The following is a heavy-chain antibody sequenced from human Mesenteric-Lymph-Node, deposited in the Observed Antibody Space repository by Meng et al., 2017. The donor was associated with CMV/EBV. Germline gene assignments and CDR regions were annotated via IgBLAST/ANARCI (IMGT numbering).Heavy chain of an antibody. J-gene: IGHJ4*02. V-gene: IGHV3-23*01. Sequence: GGSLRLSCAASGFTFSSYAMSWVRQAPGKGLEWVSAISGSGGSTYYADSVKGRFTISRDNSKNTLYLQMNSLRAEDSAVYYCANRFCGSPNCYTDYWGQGTLVTVSS. CDR2: ISGSGGST. D-gene: IGHD2-2*01. CDR1: GFTFSSYA. CDR3: ANRFCGSPNCYTDY.